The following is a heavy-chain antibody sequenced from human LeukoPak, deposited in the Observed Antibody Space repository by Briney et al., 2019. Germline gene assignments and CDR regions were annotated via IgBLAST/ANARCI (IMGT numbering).Heavy chain of an antibody. CDR3: ARRDVGLGDSFDY. CDR2: IYYSGST. CDR1: GGSISSSSYY. J-gene: IGHJ4*02. V-gene: IGHV4-39*07. D-gene: IGHD1-26*01. Sequence: PSETLSLTCTVSGGSISSSSYYWGWIRQPPGKGLEWIGSIYYSGSTYYNPSLKSRVTISVDTSKNQFSLKLSSVTAADTAVYYCARRDVGLGDSFDYWGQGTLVTVSS.